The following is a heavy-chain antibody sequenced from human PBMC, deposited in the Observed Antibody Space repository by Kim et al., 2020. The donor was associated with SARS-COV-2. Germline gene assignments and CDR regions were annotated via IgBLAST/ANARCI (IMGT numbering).Heavy chain of an antibody. Sequence: GGSLRLSCAASGFTFGDYAMHWVRQAPGKGLEWVSGISWNSGSIGYADSVKGRFTISRDNAKNSLYLQMNSLRAEDTALYYCAKDIVPTVTTYAAWFDPWGQGTLVTVSS. J-gene: IGHJ5*02. CDR3: AKDIVPTVTTYAAWFDP. D-gene: IGHD4-17*01. CDR1: GFTFGDYA. CDR2: ISWNSGSI. V-gene: IGHV3-9*01.